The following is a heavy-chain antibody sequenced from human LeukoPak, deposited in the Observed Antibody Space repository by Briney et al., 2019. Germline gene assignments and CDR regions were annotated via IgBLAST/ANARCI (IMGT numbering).Heavy chain of an antibody. Sequence: SETLSLTCTVSGGSISSYYWSWIRQPPGKGLEWIGYIYYSGSTNYNPSLKSRVTISVDTPKNQFSLKLSSVTAADTAVYYCARDRGDRRNGGFYYYYYYMDVWGKGTTVTVSS. V-gene: IGHV4-59*01. CDR3: ARDRGDRRNGGFYYYYYYMDV. CDR2: IYYSGST. J-gene: IGHJ6*03. CDR1: GGSISSYY. D-gene: IGHD7-27*01.